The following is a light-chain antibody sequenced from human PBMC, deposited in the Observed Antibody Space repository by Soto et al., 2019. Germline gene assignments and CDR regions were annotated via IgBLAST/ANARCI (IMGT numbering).Light chain of an antibody. V-gene: IGKV1-5*01. Sequence: DIQMTPSPSTLSASVGDRVTITFRASQSISTWLAWYQQKPGKAPKLLIYGASSLESGVPSRFSGSGSGTEFTLTINSLQPGDFATYYCLQYNSNSRTFGQGTKVDIK. CDR3: LQYNSNSRT. J-gene: IGKJ1*01. CDR1: QSISTW. CDR2: GAS.